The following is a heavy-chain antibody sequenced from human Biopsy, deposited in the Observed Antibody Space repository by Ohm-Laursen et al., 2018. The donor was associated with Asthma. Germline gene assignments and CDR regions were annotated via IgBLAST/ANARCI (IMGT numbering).Heavy chain of an antibody. J-gene: IGHJ3*02. D-gene: IGHD3-10*01. CDR3: ARVSITPGAFDI. CDR1: GDSFSNYA. Sequence: SSVKVSCKASGDSFSNYAISWVRQAPGQGLEWMGIINPSGGSTSYAQKFQGRVTMTRDTSTSTVYMELSSLRSEDTAVYYCARVSITPGAFDIWGQGTMVTVSS. V-gene: IGHV1-46*01. CDR2: INPSGGST.